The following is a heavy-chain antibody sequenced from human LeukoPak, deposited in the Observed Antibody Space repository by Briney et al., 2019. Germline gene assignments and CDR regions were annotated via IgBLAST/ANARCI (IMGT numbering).Heavy chain of an antibody. Sequence: GGSLRLSCAASGFTFSSYAMSWVRQAPGKGLEWVSAISGSGGSTYYADSVEGRFTISRDNSKNTLYLQMNSLRAEDTAVYYCAKDLSSSSWLPLYYYDSSGSADWGQGTLVTVSS. V-gene: IGHV3-23*01. J-gene: IGHJ4*02. D-gene: IGHD3-22*01. CDR3: AKDLSSSSWLPLYYYDSSGSAD. CDR2: ISGSGGST. CDR1: GFTFSSYA.